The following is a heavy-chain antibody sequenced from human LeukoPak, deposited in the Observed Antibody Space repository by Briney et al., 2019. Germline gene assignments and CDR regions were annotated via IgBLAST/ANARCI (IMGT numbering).Heavy chain of an antibody. CDR3: ARDSYRAFDI. J-gene: IGHJ3*02. V-gene: IGHV1-69*13. CDR2: IIPIFGTA. Sequence: GASVNVSCKASGGTFSSYAISWVRQAPGQGLEWMGGIIPIFGTANYAQKFQGRVTITADESTSTAYMELSSLRSEDTAVYYCARDSYRAFDIWGQGTMVTVSS. D-gene: IGHD1-26*01. CDR1: GGTFSSYA.